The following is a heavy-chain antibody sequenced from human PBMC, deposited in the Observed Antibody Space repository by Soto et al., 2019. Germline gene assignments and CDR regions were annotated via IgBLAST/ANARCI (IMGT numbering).Heavy chain of an antibody. CDR1: GFTFSSHA. D-gene: IGHD3-22*01. J-gene: IGHJ4*02. Sequence: VGSLRLSCAASGFTFSSHAMGWVRQTPGKGLEWFSAISALGDSTYYADSVKGRFAISRDNSRNTVYLQMDNLRAEDTALYMCAKVYSSASYFTDYWGLGTLVTVSS. CDR2: ISALGDST. CDR3: AKVYSSASYFTDY. V-gene: IGHV3-23*01.